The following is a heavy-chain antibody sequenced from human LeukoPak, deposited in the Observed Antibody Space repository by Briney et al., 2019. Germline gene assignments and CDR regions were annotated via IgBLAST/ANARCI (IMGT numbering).Heavy chain of an antibody. V-gene: IGHV4-34*01. CDR3: ASVSYCSSTSCYSRSYYYYYYMDV. Sequence: SETLSLTCAVYGGAFSGYDWSGIRQPPGKGLEWIGEINHSGSTNYNPSLKSRVTISVDTSKNQFSLKLSSVTAADTAVYYCASVSYCSSTSCYSRSYYYYYYMDVWGKGTTVTVSS. CDR2: INHSGST. J-gene: IGHJ6*03. D-gene: IGHD2-2*01. CDR1: GGAFSGYD.